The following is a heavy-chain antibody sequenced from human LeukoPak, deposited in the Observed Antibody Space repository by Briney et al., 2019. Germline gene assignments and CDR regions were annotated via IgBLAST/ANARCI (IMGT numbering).Heavy chain of an antibody. D-gene: IGHD3-3*01. CDR2: IKQDGSEK. CDR3: ARPSIFGVVWDAFDI. J-gene: IGHJ3*02. CDR1: GFTFSSYG. Sequence: PGGSLRLSCAASGFTFSSYGMHWVRQAPGKGLEWVANIKQDGSEKYYVDSVKGRFTISRDNAKNSLYLQMNSLRAEDTAVYYCARPSIFGVVWDAFDIWGQGTMVTVSS. V-gene: IGHV3-7*01.